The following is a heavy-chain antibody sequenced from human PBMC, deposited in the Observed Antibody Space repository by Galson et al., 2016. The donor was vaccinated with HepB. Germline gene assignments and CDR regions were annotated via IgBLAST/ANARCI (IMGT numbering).Heavy chain of an antibody. J-gene: IGHJ4*02. Sequence: TLSLTCTVSGGSISSGGYYWSWIRQHPGKGLEWIGYIYHLGNTYFNPSLKRRVTMSIDASKNQFSLKLSSVTAADTAVYYCARGGRKGLWGYYFDYWGQGTLVPVSS. CDR2: IYHLGNT. D-gene: IGHD5-18*01. CDR3: ARGGRKGLWGYYFDY. CDR1: GGSISSGGYY. V-gene: IGHV4-31*03.